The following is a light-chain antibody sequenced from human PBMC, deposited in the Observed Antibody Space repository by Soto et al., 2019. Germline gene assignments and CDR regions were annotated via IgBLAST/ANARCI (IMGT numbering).Light chain of an antibody. CDR2: EVT. J-gene: IGLJ1*01. CDR3: TSYTSGSTPYV. V-gene: IGLV2-14*01. Sequence: QSVLTQPASVSGSPGQSITISCTGTSSDVGGYNSVSWYQQYPGKVPKLLIYEVTHRPSGVSNRFCGSKSGNTASLTISGLQAEDEADYYCTSYTSGSTPYVFGTGTKLTVL. CDR1: SSDVGGYNS.